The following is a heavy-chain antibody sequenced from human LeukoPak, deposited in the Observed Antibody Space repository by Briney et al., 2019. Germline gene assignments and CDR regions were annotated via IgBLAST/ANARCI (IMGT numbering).Heavy chain of an antibody. Sequence: GASVKVSCKASGYTFTGYYMHWVRQAPGQGLEWMGWINPNSGGTNYAQKFQGRVTMTRDTSISTAYMELSRLRSDDTAVYYCARVFVVVAANGRDYYYYMDVRGKGTTVTISS. D-gene: IGHD2-15*01. CDR2: INPNSGGT. CDR3: ARVFVVVAANGRDYYYYMDV. CDR1: GYTFTGYY. V-gene: IGHV1-2*02. J-gene: IGHJ6*03.